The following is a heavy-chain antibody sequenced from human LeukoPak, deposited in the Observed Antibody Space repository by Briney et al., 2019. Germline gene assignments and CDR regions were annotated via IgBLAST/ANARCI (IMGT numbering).Heavy chain of an antibody. J-gene: IGHJ5*02. CDR1: GFTFSSYA. CDR2: TSGSCATT. Sequence: GGSLRLSCAASGFTFSSYAMSWVRQAPGKGLEWVSATSGSCATTYYADSVKGRFTISRDNSKNTLYLQMNSLSAEDTAVYCCAKGADDSSGYYSSWGQGTLVTVSS. V-gene: IGHV3-23*01. CDR3: AKGADDSSGYYSS. D-gene: IGHD3-22*01.